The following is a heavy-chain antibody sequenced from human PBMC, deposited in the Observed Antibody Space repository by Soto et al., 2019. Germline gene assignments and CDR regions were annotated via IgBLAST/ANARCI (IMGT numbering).Heavy chain of an antibody. V-gene: IGHV3-23*01. Sequence: EVQLLESGGGLVQPGGSLRLSCAASGFTFSSYAMSWVRQAPGKGLEWVSAISGSGGSTYYADSVKGRFTISRDNSKNTLYLQMNSLRAEDTAVYYCAKDRGYCSGGSCYSGGGWWYFDLWGRGTLVTVSS. CDR2: ISGSGGST. CDR1: GFTFSSYA. D-gene: IGHD2-15*01. J-gene: IGHJ2*01. CDR3: AKDRGYCSGGSCYSGGGWWYFDL.